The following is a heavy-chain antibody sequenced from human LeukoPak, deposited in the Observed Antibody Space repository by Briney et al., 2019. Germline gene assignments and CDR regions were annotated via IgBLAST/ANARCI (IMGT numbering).Heavy chain of an antibody. CDR3: ARGWNRSGWYVY. V-gene: IGHV4-34*01. Sequence: SETLSFTCAVYGGSFSGYYWSWIRQPPGKGLEWIGEINHSGSTNYNPSLKSRVTISVDTSKNQFSLKLSSVTAADTAVYYCARGWNRSGWYVYWGQGTLVTVSS. CDR1: GGSFSGYY. CDR2: INHSGST. D-gene: IGHD6-19*01. J-gene: IGHJ4*02.